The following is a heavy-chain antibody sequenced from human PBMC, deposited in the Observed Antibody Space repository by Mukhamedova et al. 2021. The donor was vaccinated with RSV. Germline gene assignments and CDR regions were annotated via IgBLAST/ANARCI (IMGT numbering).Heavy chain of an antibody. J-gene: IGHJ4*02. Sequence: GESPGQGLGWMGWISAYNGNTNYAQKLQGRVTMTTDTSTSTAYMELRSLRSDDTAVYYCARQYDFWSGYFDYWGQGT. D-gene: IGHD3-3*01. CDR2: ISAYNGNT. CDR3: ARQYDFWSGYFDY. V-gene: IGHV1-18*01.